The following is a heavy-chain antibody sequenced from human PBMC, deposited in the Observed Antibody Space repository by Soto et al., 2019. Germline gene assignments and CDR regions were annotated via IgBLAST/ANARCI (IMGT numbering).Heavy chain of an antibody. J-gene: IGHJ6*02. V-gene: IGHV3-30-3*01. Sequence: GGSLRLSCAASGFTFSSYAMRWVRQAPGKGLEWVAVISYDGSNKYYADSVKGRFTISRDNSKNTLYLQMNSLRAEDTAVYYCARGRAAATAYYYYGMDVWGQGTTVTVSS. CDR3: ARGRAAATAYYYYGMDV. CDR2: ISYDGSNK. D-gene: IGHD6-13*01. CDR1: GFTFSSYA.